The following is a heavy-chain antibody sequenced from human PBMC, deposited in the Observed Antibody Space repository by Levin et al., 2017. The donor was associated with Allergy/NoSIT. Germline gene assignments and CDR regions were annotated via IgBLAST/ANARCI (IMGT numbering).Heavy chain of an antibody. V-gene: IGHV3-15*01. J-gene: IGHJ4*02. CDR3: AAHRFNPTVTVFEY. CDR2: IKSKADDGTA. D-gene: IGHD4-11*01. CDR1: GFTFSNAW. Sequence: GESLKISCAVSGFTFSNAWMSWVRQAPGKGLEWLGRIKSKADDGTAEHAAPVKGRFTISRDDSKNTLYLQMNSLKTEDTAVYYCAAHRFNPTVTVFEYWGQGTLVTVTS.